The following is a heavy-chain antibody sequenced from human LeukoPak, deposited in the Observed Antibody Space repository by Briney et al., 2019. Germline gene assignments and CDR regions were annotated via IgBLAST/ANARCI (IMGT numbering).Heavy chain of an antibody. J-gene: IGHJ6*03. CDR1: GFTFSSYA. D-gene: IGHD6-19*01. CDR3: ARGGYSSGPYYMDV. V-gene: IGHV3-30-3*01. Sequence: GGSLRLSCAASGFTFSSYAMHWVRQAPGKGLEWVAVISYDGSNKYYADSVKGRFTISRDNSKNTLYLQMNSLRAEDTAVYYCARGGYSSGPYYMDVWGKGTTVTVSS. CDR2: ISYDGSNK.